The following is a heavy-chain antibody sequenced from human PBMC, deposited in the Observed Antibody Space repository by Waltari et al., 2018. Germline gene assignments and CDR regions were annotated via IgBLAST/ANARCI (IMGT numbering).Heavy chain of an antibody. CDR2: INPSGGST. J-gene: IGHJ6*02. CDR1: EYTVTSSY. D-gene: IGHD2-21*01. V-gene: IGHV1-46*01. Sequence: QVQLVQSGAEVKKPGASVKISCKTSEYTVTSSYIHWVRQAPGQGLEWMGIINPSGGSTIYAQKFQGRVTMTRDTSTSTVYMELSSLRSEDTAVYYCALDTGALWMDVWGQGTTVTVSS. CDR3: ALDTGALWMDV.